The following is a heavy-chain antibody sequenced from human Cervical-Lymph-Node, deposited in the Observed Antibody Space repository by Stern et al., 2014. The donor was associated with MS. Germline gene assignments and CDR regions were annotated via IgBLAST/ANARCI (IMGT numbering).Heavy chain of an antibody. CDR2: IYPYDSDT. CDR3: ARHVQGFDY. CDR1: GYSFTIYY. V-gene: IGHV5-51*01. Sequence: EVQLVESGAEVKKPGESLKISCKLSGYSFTIYYIACVRQMPGKGLEWMGVIYPYDSDTTYSPSFQGQFTISADKSITTAYLQWSSLRASDTAMYYCARHVQGFDYWGQGTLVTVSS. J-gene: IGHJ4*02.